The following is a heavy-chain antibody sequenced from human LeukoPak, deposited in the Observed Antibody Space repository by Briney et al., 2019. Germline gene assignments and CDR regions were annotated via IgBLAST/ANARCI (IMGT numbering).Heavy chain of an antibody. CDR3: ARDGLRDYGGNWFDP. D-gene: IGHD4/OR15-4a*01. J-gene: IGHJ5*02. CDR1: GFTFSSYS. CDR2: ISSGSSYT. Sequence: GGSLRLSCAASGFTFSSYSMNWVRQAPGKGLEWVSSISSGSSYTYFADSVKGRFTISRDNAKNSLYLQMNSLRAEDTAVYYCARDGLRDYGGNWFDPWGQGTLVTVSS. V-gene: IGHV3-21*01.